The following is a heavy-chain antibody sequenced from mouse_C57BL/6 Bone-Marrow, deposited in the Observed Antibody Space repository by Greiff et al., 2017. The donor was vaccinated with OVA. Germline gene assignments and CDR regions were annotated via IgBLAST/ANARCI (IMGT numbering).Heavy chain of an antibody. CDR1: GFNIKDDY. Sequence: EVQLQQSGAELVRPGASVKLSCTASGFNIKDDYMHWVKQRPEQGLEWIGWIDPENGDTEYASKFQGKATITADTSSNTAYLQLSSLTSEDTAAYYCTSYDYERGTWFAYWGQGTLVTVSA. J-gene: IGHJ3*01. V-gene: IGHV14-4*01. CDR3: TSYDYERGTWFAY. D-gene: IGHD2-4*01. CDR2: IDPENGDT.